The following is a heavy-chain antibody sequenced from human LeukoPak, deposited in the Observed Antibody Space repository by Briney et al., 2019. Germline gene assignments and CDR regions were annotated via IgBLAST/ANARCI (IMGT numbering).Heavy chain of an antibody. J-gene: IGHJ4*02. V-gene: IGHV3-9*02. Sequence: PGGFLRLSCAASGFTSDDYGMHWVRQAPEKGLEWVSGITSNGAGYADSVKGRFTISRDNAKKYLYLQMNSLRPGDTALYFCIKEATPGGGDYWGQGTLVTVSS. D-gene: IGHD2-15*01. CDR3: IKEATPGGGDY. CDR1: GFTSDDYG. CDR2: ITSNGA.